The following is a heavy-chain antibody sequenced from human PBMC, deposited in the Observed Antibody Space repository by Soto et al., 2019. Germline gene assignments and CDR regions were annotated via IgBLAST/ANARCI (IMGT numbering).Heavy chain of an antibody. Sequence: TLSLTCTVSGGSISSGGYYWSWIRQHPGKGLEWIGYIYYSGSTYYNPSLKSRVTRSVDTSKNQFSLKLSSVTAADTAVYYCARAPGYCSSTSCYRGYNWFDPWGQGTLVTVSS. J-gene: IGHJ5*02. V-gene: IGHV4-31*03. CDR2: IYYSGST. CDR3: ARAPGYCSSTSCYRGYNWFDP. D-gene: IGHD2-2*02. CDR1: GGSISSGGYY.